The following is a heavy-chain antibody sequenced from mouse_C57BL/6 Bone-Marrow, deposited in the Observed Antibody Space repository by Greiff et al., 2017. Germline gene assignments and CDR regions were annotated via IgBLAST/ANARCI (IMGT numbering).Heavy chain of an antibody. CDR2: IWGVGST. V-gene: IGHV2-6*01. J-gene: IGHJ4*01. CDR3: ARRSHVAMDY. D-gene: IGHD1-1*01. CDR1: GFSLTSYG. Sequence: VKLMESGPGLVAPSQSLSITCTVSGFSLTSYGVDWVRQSPGKGLEWLGVIWGVGSTNYNSALKSRLSISKDNSKSQVFLKMNSLQTDDTAMYYCARRSHVAMDYWGQGTSVTVSS.